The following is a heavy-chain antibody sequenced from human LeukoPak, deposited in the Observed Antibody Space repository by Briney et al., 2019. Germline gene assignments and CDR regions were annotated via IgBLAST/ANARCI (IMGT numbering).Heavy chain of an antibody. CDR2: VNSIGDTA. Sequence: PGGSLRLSCSASGFTFSNYAMHWVRQAPGKGLEYVSAVNSIGDTAYYADSVKGRFTLSRDNSKSTLYLQLSSLRPEDTAMYYCVRDNYGYDYWGQGTLVTVSS. D-gene: IGHD3-10*01. J-gene: IGHJ4*02. CDR1: GFTFSNYA. V-gene: IGHV3-64D*09. CDR3: VRDNYGYDY.